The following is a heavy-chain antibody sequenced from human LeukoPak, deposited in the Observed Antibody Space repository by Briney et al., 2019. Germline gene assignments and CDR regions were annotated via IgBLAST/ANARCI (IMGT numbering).Heavy chain of an antibody. Sequence: SVQVSCNASGYTFTNYGISWVRQAPGQGLEWVGWISGYNDNAHYAQKLQGRVTMTRETSTSTVYMELRSLSSDDTAIYYCARDGNDVMDYWGQGTLVTVSS. CDR3: ARDGNDVMDY. CDR1: GYTFTNYG. CDR2: ISGYNDNA. D-gene: IGHD1-1*01. J-gene: IGHJ4*02. V-gene: IGHV1-18*01.